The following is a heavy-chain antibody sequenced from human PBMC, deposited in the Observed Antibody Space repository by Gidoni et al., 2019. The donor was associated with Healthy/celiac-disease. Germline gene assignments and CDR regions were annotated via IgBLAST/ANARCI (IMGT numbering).Heavy chain of an antibody. D-gene: IGHD1-1*01. CDR2: IYYSGST. CDR1: GGSIRSGGYY. V-gene: IGHV4-31*03. CDR3: ARVAGNDFDY. J-gene: IGHJ4*02. Sequence: QVQLQESGPGLVKPSHTLSLTCPVSGGSIRSGGYYWSWLRQHPGKGLEWIGYIYYSGSTYYNPSLKIRVTISVDTSKNQFALKLSSVTAADTAVYYCARVAGNDFDYWGQGTLVTVSS.